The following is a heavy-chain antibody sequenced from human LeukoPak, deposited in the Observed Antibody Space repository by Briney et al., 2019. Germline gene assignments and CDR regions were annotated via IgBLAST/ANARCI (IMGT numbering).Heavy chain of an antibody. CDR1: GFTFSSYA. D-gene: IGHD2-21*02. V-gene: IGHV3-23*01. CDR2: ISGSGGST. J-gene: IGHJ6*03. CDR3: AKESAAYCGGDYSVYYYYYMDV. Sequence: GGSLRLSCAASGFTFSSYAMSWVRQAPGKGLEWVSAISGSGGSTYYADSVKGRFTISRDNPKNTLYLQMNSLRAEDTAVYYCAKESAAYCGGDYSVYYYYYMDVWGKGTTVTVSS.